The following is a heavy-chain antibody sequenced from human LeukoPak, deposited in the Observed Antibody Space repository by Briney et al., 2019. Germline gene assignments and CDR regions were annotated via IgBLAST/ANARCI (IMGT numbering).Heavy chain of an antibody. CDR3: TRRVSATRWFDP. Sequence: GGYLRLYCAASGFTFSSYWMHWVRQAPGKGLVWVSRINSDGSTTNYADSVKGRFTISRDNAENTMYLQMNSLRVEDTAVYYCTRRVSATRWFDPWGQGTLVTVSS. CDR2: INSDGSTT. J-gene: IGHJ5*02. CDR1: GFTFSSYW. D-gene: IGHD2-15*01. V-gene: IGHV3-74*01.